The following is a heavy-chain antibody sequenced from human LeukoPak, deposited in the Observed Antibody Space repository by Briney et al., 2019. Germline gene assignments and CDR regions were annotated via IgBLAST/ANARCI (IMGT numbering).Heavy chain of an antibody. J-gene: IGHJ4*02. D-gene: IGHD5-24*01. Sequence: GGSLRLSCAVSGVTVSNAWMNWVRQAPGKGLEWVSYISSSGSTIYYADSVKGRFTISRDNAKNSLYLQMNSLRAEDTAVYYCARGPKDGYNFGDYFDYWGQGTLVTVSS. CDR3: ARGPKDGYNFGDYFDY. V-gene: IGHV3-11*01. CDR1: GVTVSNAW. CDR2: ISSSGSTI.